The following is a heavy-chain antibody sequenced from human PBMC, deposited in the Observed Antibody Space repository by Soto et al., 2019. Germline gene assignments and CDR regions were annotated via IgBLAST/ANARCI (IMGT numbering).Heavy chain of an antibody. J-gene: IGHJ3*02. CDR1: GFTFSSYA. CDR3: VKAGYCSSTSCYNHAFDI. Sequence: GGSLRLSCSASGFTFSSYAMHWVRQAPGKGLEYVSAISSNGGSTYYADSVKGRFTISRDNSKNTLYLQMSSLRAEDTAVYHCVKAGYCSSTSCYNHAFDIWGQGTMVTV. CDR2: ISSNGGST. V-gene: IGHV3-64D*06. D-gene: IGHD2-2*02.